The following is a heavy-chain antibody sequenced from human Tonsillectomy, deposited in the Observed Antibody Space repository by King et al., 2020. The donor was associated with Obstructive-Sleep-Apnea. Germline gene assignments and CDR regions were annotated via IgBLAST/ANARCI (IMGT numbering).Heavy chain of an antibody. CDR3: ARDLLCEVGATYCDY. Sequence: LQLQESGPGLVKPSETLSLTCTVSGGSISSSSYYWGWIRQPPGKGLEWIGSIYYSGSTYYNPSLKSRVTISVDTSKTQFSLKLSSVTAADTAVYYCARDLLCEVGATYCDYWGQGTLVTVSS. CDR1: GGSISSSSYY. D-gene: IGHD1-26*01. CDR2: IYYSGST. J-gene: IGHJ4*02. V-gene: IGHV4-39*07.